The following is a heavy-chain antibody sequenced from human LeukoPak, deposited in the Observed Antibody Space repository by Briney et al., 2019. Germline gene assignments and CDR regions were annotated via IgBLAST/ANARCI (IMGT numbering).Heavy chain of an antibody. CDR2: ISASGGHT. D-gene: IGHD6-13*01. J-gene: IGHJ4*02. Sequence: GGSLRLSCVASGFTVSSNYMSWVRQTPGKGLEWVSAISASGGHTSYADSVKGRFTISRDNSKNTLFLQMNSLRAEDTAVYYCARVLAKMDSSPQDYWGQGTLVTVSS. V-gene: IGHV3-23*01. CDR1: GFTVSSNY. CDR3: ARVLAKMDSSPQDY.